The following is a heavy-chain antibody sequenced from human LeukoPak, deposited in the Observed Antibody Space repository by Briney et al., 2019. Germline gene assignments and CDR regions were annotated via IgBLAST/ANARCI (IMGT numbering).Heavy chain of an antibody. D-gene: IGHD6-13*01. CDR1: GGTFSSYA. CDR2: VLPIFGPA. CDR3: ARAPSSWYWVDP. J-gene: IGHJ5*02. Sequence: SVKLACKASGGTFSSYAISWERHAPGQGREWMGGVLPIFGPAIYAQKCQGRVTIPADKCTSTAYMELSSLRSEDTAVYYCARAPSSWYWVDPWGQGTLVTVSS. V-gene: IGHV1-69*06.